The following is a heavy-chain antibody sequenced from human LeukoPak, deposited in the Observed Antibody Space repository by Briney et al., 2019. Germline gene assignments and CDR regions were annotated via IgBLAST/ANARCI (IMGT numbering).Heavy chain of an antibody. Sequence: GGSLRLSCAASGFTFNNYWMTWVRQAPGKGLEWVGRIKSKTDGGTTDYAAPVKGRFTISRDDSKNTLYLQMNSLKTEDTAVYYCTTGCITMIVVVRDYWGQGTLVTVSS. CDR1: GFTFNNYW. J-gene: IGHJ4*02. CDR3: TTGCITMIVVVRDY. D-gene: IGHD3-22*01. V-gene: IGHV3-15*01. CDR2: IKSKTDGGTT.